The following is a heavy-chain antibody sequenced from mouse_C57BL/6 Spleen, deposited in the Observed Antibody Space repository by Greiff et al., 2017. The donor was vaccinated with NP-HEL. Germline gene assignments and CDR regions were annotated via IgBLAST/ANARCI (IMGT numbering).Heavy chain of an antibody. D-gene: IGHD2-2*01. CDR2: SRNKANDYTT. Sequence: EVQRVESGGGLVQSGRSLRLSCATSGFTFSDFYMEWVRQAPGKGLEWIAASRNKANDYTTEYSASVKGRFIVSRDTSQSILYLQMNALRAEDTAIYYCARDAGGYDGNAMDYWGQGTSVTVSS. CDR3: ARDAGGYDGNAMDY. CDR1: GFTFSDFY. J-gene: IGHJ4*01. V-gene: IGHV7-1*01.